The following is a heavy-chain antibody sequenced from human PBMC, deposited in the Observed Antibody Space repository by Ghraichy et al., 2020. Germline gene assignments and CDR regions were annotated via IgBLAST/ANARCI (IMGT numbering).Heavy chain of an antibody. J-gene: IGHJ3*02. CDR3: ARDNGITIFGVAGAFDI. D-gene: IGHD3-3*01. CDR2: INPSGGST. Sequence: ASVKVSCKASGYTFTSYYMHWVRQAPGQGLEWMGIINPSGGSTSYAQKFQGRVTMTRDTSTSTVYMELSSLRSEDTAVYYCARDNGITIFGVAGAFDIWGQGTMVTVSS. CDR1: GYTFTSYY. V-gene: IGHV1-46*01.